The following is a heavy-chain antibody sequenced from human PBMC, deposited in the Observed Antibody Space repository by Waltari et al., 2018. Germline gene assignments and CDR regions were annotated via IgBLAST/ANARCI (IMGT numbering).Heavy chain of an antibody. D-gene: IGHD1-26*01. CDR1: GGSFSGYY. V-gene: IGHV4-34*01. Sequence: QVQLQQWGAGLLKPSETLSLTCAVYGGSFSGYYWSWIRQPPGKGLEWIGEINHSGSTNYNPSLKSRVTISVDTSKNQFSLKLSSVTAADTAVYYCARSRYSGSYPYYYYYMDVWGKGTTVTVSS. CDR3: ARSRYSGSYPYYYYYMDV. J-gene: IGHJ6*03. CDR2: INHSGST.